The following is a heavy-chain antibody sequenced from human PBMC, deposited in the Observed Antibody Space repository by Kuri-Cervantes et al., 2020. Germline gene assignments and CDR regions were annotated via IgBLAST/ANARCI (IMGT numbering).Heavy chain of an antibody. CDR2: IYPGDSDT. CDR3: ARQEGTIYYYGMDV. Sequence: KVSCKGSGYSFNRYWIAWVRQMPGKGLEWMGIIYPGDSDTRYRRSLQGQVTISADKSISTAYLQWSSLKASDTAIYYCARQEGTIYYYGMDVWGQGTTVTVSS. V-gene: IGHV5-51*01. J-gene: IGHJ6*02. CDR1: GYSFNRYW. D-gene: IGHD3-3*01.